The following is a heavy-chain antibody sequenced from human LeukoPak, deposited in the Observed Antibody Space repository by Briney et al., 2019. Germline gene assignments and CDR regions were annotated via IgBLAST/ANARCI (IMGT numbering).Heavy chain of an antibody. J-gene: IGHJ4*02. CDR1: GFTFSSYA. CDR2: ISYDGSNK. D-gene: IGHD6-13*01. Sequence: GGSLRLSCAASGFTFSSYAMHWVRQAPGKGLEWVAVISYDGSNKYYADSVKGRFTISRDNSKNTLYLQMNSLRAEDTAVYYCARERGSYSSPLGYWGQGTLVTVSS. CDR3: ARERGSYSSPLGY. V-gene: IGHV3-30-3*01.